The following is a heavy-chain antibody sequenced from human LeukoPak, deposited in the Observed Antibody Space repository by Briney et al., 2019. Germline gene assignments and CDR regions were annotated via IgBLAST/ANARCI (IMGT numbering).Heavy chain of an antibody. V-gene: IGHV4-30-4*01. Sequence: SETLSLNCTVSGASNRSGDYFWSSIRQPPGKGLERIGYIYDSGSTYYHPSRKSRITISVVTSENRFSKKLSSVNAPDKAVYYCAKDCRGGSGYGACEIWGQGTMVTVSS. D-gene: IGHD2-15*01. J-gene: IGHJ3*02. CDR2: IYDSGST. CDR1: GASNRSGDYF. CDR3: AKDCRGGSGYGACEI.